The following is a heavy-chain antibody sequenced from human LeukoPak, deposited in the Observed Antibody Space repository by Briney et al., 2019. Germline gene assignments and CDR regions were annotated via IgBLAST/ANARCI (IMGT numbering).Heavy chain of an antibody. CDR3: ARSPLTVTTRLHFDY. V-gene: IGHV3-11*04. CDR1: GFTFSDYY. Sequence: GGSLRLSCAASGFTFSDYYMSWIRQAPGKGLEWVSYISSSGSTIYYADSVKGRFTISRDNAKDTLYLQMNSLRAEDTAVYYCARSPLTVTTRLHFDYWGQGTLVTVSS. J-gene: IGHJ4*02. CDR2: ISSSGSTI. D-gene: IGHD4-17*01.